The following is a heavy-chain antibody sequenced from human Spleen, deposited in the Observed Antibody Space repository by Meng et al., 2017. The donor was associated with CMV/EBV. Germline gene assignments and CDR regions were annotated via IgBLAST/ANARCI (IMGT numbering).Heavy chain of an antibody. CDR2: IYYSGST. V-gene: IGHV4-31*03. CDR3: ARLEYSSSSGVY. Sequence: CTGSGCSISSGGYYCSWIRQHPGKGLEWIGYIYYSGSTYYNPSLKSRVTISVDTSKNQFSLKLSPVTAADTAVYYCARLEYSSSSGVYWGQGTLVTVSS. D-gene: IGHD6-6*01. CDR1: GCSISSGGYY. J-gene: IGHJ4*02.